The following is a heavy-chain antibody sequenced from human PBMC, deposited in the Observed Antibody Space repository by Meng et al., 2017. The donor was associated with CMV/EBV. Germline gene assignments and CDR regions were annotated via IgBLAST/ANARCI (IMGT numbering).Heavy chain of an antibody. CDR1: GGTFSSYA. V-gene: IGHV1-69*05. D-gene: IGHD2-2*01. Sequence: SVKVSCKASGGTFSSYAISWVRQAPGQGLEWMGGIIPIFGTANYAQKFQGRVTITTDESTSTAYMELSSLRSEDTAVYYCARDIVVVPAAPTYHYYGMDVWGQGTTVTVSS. J-gene: IGHJ6*02. CDR2: IIPIFGTA. CDR3: ARDIVVVPAAPTYHYYGMDV.